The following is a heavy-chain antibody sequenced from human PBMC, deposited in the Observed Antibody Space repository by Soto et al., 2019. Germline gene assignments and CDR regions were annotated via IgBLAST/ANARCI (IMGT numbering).Heavy chain of an antibody. D-gene: IGHD6-13*01. Sequence: SVKVSCKASGGTFSSYAISWVRQAPGQGLEWMGGIIPIFGTANYAQKFQGRVTITADESTSTAYMELSSLRSEGTAVYYCARAGYSSHLFDPWGQGTLVTVSS. CDR2: IIPIFGTA. CDR1: GGTFSSYA. J-gene: IGHJ5*02. V-gene: IGHV1-69*13. CDR3: ARAGYSSHLFDP.